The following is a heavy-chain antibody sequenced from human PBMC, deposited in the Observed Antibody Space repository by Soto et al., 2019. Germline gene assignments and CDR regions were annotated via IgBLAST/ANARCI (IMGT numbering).Heavy chain of an antibody. CDR1: GFSLTTVAVA. CDR3: THRRNSCSGGTCHVWFDP. CDR2: IYGNGDK. Sequence: QITLRESGPTLVKPTQTLTLTCSFSGFSLTTVAVAVGWIRQPPGRALEWVALIYGNGDKYDNPSLNNRLTITQDTSKNQVVLTMTNIDPVDTATYYCTHRRNSCSGGTCHVWFDPWGQGTLGTVSS. J-gene: IGHJ5*02. D-gene: IGHD2-15*01. V-gene: IGHV2-5*01.